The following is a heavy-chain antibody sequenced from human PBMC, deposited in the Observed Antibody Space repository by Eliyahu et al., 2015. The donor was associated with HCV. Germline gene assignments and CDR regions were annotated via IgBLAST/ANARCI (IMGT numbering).Heavy chain of an antibody. Sequence: EVQLLESGGGLVQPGGSLXLSCAASGFXFXSYAMSWVRXAPGKGLEWVSAISGSGGSTYYADSVKGRFTISRDNSKNTLYLQMNSLRAEDTAVYYCAKDPQQLVAWPVDYWGQGTLVTVSS. J-gene: IGHJ4*02. CDR2: ISGSGGST. CDR1: GFXFXSYA. V-gene: IGHV3-23*01. D-gene: IGHD6-13*01. CDR3: AKDPQQLVAWPVDY.